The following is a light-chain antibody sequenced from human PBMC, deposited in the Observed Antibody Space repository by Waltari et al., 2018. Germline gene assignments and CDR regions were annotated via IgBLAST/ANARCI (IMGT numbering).Light chain of an antibody. V-gene: IGKV2-28*01. CDR3: MQALQTPG. J-gene: IGKJ1*01. CDR1: QSLLHSNGYNY. CDR2: LGS. Sequence: DLVMTQSPLSLPVSPGEPASISYRSSQSLLHSNGYNYVDWYLQKPGQSPQLLIYLGSNRASGVPDRFSGSGSGTDFTLKISRVEAEDVGVYYCMQALQTPGFGQGTKVEIK.